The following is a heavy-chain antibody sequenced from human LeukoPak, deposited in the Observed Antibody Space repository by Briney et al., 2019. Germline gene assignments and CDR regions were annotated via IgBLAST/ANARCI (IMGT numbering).Heavy chain of an antibody. CDR1: GFTFSNYA. J-gene: IGHJ4*02. CDR3: ASPPLYCIGGSCYSYFDY. D-gene: IGHD2-15*01. CDR2: INSDGSST. V-gene: IGHV3-74*01. Sequence: GGSLRLSCAASGFTFSNYAMHWVRQVPGKGLVWVSRINSDGSSTTYADSVKGRFTISRDNAKNTLYLQMNSLRAEDTAVYYCASPPLYCIGGSCYSYFDYWGQGTLVTVSS.